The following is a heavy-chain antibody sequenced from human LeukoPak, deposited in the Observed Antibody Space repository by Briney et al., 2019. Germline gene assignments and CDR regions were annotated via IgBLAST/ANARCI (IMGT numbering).Heavy chain of an antibody. Sequence: VPSLRLSCTASGLTFSNYCTTWVRQAPGKGLEWVATINKDGSEKHYVDSVRGRFTISRDNAKNSVFLQMNRLRVEDTAVYYCTNTLATSGYWGQGTLVTVSS. J-gene: IGHJ4*02. CDR3: TNTLATSGY. D-gene: IGHD1-1*01. V-gene: IGHV3-7*01. CDR1: GLTFSNYC. CDR2: INKDGSEK.